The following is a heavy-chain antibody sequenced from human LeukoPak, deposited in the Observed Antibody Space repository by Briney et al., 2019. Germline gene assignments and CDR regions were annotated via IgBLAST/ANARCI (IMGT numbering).Heavy chain of an antibody. V-gene: IGHV3-21*01. Sequence: GGSLRLSCAASGFTFSSYSMDWVRQAPGKGLEWVSSINSDSSLMFYAESVKGRFTISRDNARNSLYLQMNSLRAEDTAVYYCIRDLFDDYSLDYWGQGALVTVSS. J-gene: IGHJ4*02. D-gene: IGHD3-16*01. CDR1: GFTFSSYS. CDR3: IRDLFDDYSLDY. CDR2: INSDSSLM.